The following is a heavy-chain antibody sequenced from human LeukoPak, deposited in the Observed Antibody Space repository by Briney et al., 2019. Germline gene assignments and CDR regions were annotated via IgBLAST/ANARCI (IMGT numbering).Heavy chain of an antibody. Sequence: GASVKVSCKASGYTFTSYYMDWVRQAPGQGLEWMGIINPSGGSTSYAQKFQGRVTMTRDTSTSTVYMELSSLRSEDTAVYYCAREAVAGTDFDYWGQGTLVTVSS. CDR2: INPSGGST. J-gene: IGHJ4*02. CDR1: GYTFTSYY. CDR3: AREAVAGTDFDY. V-gene: IGHV1-46*01. D-gene: IGHD6-19*01.